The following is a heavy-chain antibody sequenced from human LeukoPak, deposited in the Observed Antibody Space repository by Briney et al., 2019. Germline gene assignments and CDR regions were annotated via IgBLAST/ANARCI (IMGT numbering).Heavy chain of an antibody. CDR2: INHGGST. Sequence: SETLSLTCTVSGGSISSSSYYWGWIRQPPGKGLEWIWEINHGGSTNYNPSLKSRVTISIGTSKNHFSLKLTSVTAADTAVYYCAVTHYDILTGYHKYMDVWGKGTTVTISS. V-gene: IGHV4-39*02. CDR3: AVTHYDILTGYHKYMDV. D-gene: IGHD3-9*01. J-gene: IGHJ6*03. CDR1: GGSISSSSYY.